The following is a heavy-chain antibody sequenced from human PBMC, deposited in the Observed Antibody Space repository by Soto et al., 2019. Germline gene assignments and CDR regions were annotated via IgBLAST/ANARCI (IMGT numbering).Heavy chain of an antibody. Sequence: SETLSLTCTVSGGSISSSSYYWGWIRQPPGKGLEWIGSMYYSGSTYYNPPLKSRVTISVDTSKNQFSLKLTSVTAADTAVYYCARHQGNDYYYGMDVWGQGTTVTVSS. CDR3: ARHQGNDYYYGMDV. CDR2: MYYSGST. V-gene: IGHV4-39*01. J-gene: IGHJ6*02. D-gene: IGHD1-1*01. CDR1: GGSISSSSYY.